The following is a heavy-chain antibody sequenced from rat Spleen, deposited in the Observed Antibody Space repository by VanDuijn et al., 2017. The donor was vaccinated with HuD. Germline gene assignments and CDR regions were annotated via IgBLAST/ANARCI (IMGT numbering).Heavy chain of an antibody. CDR3: GTAGYSHPLFDY. Sequence: EVQLVESGGGLVQPGRSLKLSCSVSGLSFCSYGMHWIRQAPTKVLDWVSSFSSSGGLTYSQDYVNGRFTITRDNAKSTLYLQMDSLRSEDTVTYYCGTAGYSHPLFDYWGQGVMVTVSS. V-gene: IGHV5-19*01. J-gene: IGHJ2*01. CDR2: FSSSGGLT. D-gene: IGHD1-12*03. CDR1: GLSFCSYG.